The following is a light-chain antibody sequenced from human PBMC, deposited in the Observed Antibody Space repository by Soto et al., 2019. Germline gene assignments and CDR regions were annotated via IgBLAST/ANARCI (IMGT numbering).Light chain of an antibody. CDR2: DAS. Sequence: EILLTQSPSTLPLSPGERATLSCRASQSVSSYLAWYQQKPGQAPRLLIYDASNRATGIPARFSGSGSGTDFTLTISSLEPEDFEVYYCQQRSNWPLTFGPGTKVDIK. CDR3: QQRSNWPLT. J-gene: IGKJ3*01. CDR1: QSVSSY. V-gene: IGKV3-11*01.